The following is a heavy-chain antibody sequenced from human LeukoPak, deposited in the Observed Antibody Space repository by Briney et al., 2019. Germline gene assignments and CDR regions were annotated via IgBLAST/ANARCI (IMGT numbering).Heavy chain of an antibody. J-gene: IGHJ5*02. V-gene: IGHV4-61*02. CDR1: GGSITSGSYS. CDR2: INTSGST. CDR3: ARRDCSSTSCYAGWFDP. Sequence: PSETLSLTCTVSGGSITSGSYSWNWIRQPAGKGLEWIGRINTSGSTNYNPSLKSRVTISVDTSKNQFPLKLSSVTAADTAVYYCARRDCSSTSCYAGWFDPWGQGTLVTVSS. D-gene: IGHD2-2*01.